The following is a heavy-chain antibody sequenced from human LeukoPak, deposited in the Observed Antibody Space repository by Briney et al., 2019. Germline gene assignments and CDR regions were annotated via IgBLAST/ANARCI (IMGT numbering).Heavy chain of an antibody. CDR2: IYYSGST. CDR3: ASTIVNYYDTPGGAFDI. D-gene: IGHD3-22*01. V-gene: IGHV4-59*01. CDR1: GGSISSYY. Sequence: SETLSLTCTVSGGSISSYYWSWIRQPPGKGLEWIGYIYYSGSTNYNPSLKSRVTISVDTSKNQFSLKLSSVTAADTAVYYCASTIVNYYDTPGGAFDIWGQGTMVTVSS. J-gene: IGHJ3*02.